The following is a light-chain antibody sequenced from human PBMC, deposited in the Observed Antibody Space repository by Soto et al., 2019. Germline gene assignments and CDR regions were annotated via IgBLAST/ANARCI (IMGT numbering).Light chain of an antibody. CDR2: GAS. CDR1: QTVGTY. CDR3: QQFSSYPLT. V-gene: IGKV3-20*01. J-gene: IGKJ4*01. Sequence: EIVLTQSPATLSVSPGDRASLSCRASQTVGTYLAWYQQKPGQAPRLLIYGASNRATGIPDRFSGSGSGTDFTLTISRLEPEDFAVYYCQQFSSYPLTFGGGTKV.